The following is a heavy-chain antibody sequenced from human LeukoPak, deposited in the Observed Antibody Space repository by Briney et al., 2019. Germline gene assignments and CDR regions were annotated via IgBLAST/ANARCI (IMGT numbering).Heavy chain of an antibody. CDR2: IKRKSDGGTT. D-gene: IGHD1-14*01. CDR3: TTELDVRPNHY. J-gene: IGHJ4*02. Sequence: GGSLRLSCAASGLTFSNAWMSWVRQAPGKGLEWVGRIKRKSDGGTTDYAAPVQGRFTISRDDSKNTLYLQMNSLKSEDTAVYYCTTELDVRPNHYWGQGTLVTVSS. CDR1: GLTFSNAW. V-gene: IGHV3-15*01.